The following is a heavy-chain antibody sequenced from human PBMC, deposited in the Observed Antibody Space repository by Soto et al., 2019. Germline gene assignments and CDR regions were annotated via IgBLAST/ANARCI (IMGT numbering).Heavy chain of an antibody. V-gene: IGHV4-61*01. CDR2: ISYSGST. CDR3: ARGSRSYYAY. Sequence: QVQLQESGPGLVKPSETLSLTCTVSAASVSSGNYYWSWIREPPGKGLECIGYISYSGSTNYNPSLKSRVTIAIDKSKNQFSLKLSSVTAADTAVYYCARGSRSYYAYWGQGTLVTVSS. CDR1: AASVSSGNYY. D-gene: IGHD2-15*01. J-gene: IGHJ4*02.